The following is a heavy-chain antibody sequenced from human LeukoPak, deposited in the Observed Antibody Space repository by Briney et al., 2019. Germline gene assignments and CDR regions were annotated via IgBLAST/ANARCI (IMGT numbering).Heavy chain of an antibody. V-gene: IGHV3-48*01. J-gene: IGHJ4*02. Sequence: GGSLRLSCAASGFTFSSYSMNWVRQAPGKGLEWVSYISSSSSTIYYADSVKGRFTISRDNAKNSLYLQMNSLRAEDTALYYCARYSSSWYGYFDYWGQGTLVTVSS. CDR1: GFTFSSYS. CDR3: ARYSSSWYGYFDY. CDR2: ISSSSSTI. D-gene: IGHD6-13*01.